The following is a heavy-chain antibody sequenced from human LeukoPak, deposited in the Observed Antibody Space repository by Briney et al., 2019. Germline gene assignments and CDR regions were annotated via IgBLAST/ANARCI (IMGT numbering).Heavy chain of an antibody. CDR1: GYSISSGYY. CDR2: IYHSGST. D-gene: IGHD2-15*01. V-gene: IGHV4-38-2*01. J-gene: IGHJ4*02. Sequence: SETLSLTCAVSGYSISSGYYWGWIRPPPGKGLEWIGSIYHSGSTYYNPSLKSRVTISVDTPKNQFSLKLSSVTAADTAVYYCARVNSGGSCYDYWGQGTLVTVSS. CDR3: ARVNSGGSCYDY.